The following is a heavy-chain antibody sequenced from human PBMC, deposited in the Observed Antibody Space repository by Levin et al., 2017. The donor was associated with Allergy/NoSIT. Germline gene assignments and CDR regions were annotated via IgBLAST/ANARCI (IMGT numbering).Heavy chain of an antibody. CDR3: AREWALGGAFDI. D-gene: IGHD3-16*01. J-gene: IGHJ3*02. V-gene: IGHV3-74*01. CDR1: GFTFSSYW. CDR2: INSDGSST. Sequence: PGGSLRLSCAASGFTFSSYWMHWVRQAPGKGLVWVSRINSDGSSTSYADSVKGRFTISRDNAKNTLYLQMNSLRAEDTAVYYCAREWALGGAFDIWGQGTMVTVSS.